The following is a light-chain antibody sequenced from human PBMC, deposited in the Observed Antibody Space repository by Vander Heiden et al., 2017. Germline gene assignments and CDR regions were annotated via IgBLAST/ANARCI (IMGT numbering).Light chain of an antibody. Sequence: DIQMTQSPSSLSASVGDRVTITCRASQSISSYLNWYQQKPGKAPKLLIYAASSLQSGVPSRFSGSASGTDFTLTISMLHPEDFATYYCQQCDSTPRTFGQGTKLEIK. CDR2: AAS. V-gene: IGKV1-39*01. CDR3: QQCDSTPRT. CDR1: QSISSY. J-gene: IGKJ1*01.